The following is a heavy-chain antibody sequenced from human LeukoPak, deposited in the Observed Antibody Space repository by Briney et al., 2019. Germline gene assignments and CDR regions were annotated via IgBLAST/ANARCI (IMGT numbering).Heavy chain of an antibody. D-gene: IGHD6-19*01. CDR1: GFTFSSYE. V-gene: IGHV3-23*01. Sequence: GGSLRLSCAASGFTFSSYEMNWVRQAPGKGLEWVSGIRGSGGSTEYADSVKGRFTISRNNTKNTLFLQMNSLTVEDTAVYYCTRAGRLGYSSAWVASPRIYHYKDAWGKGTTVIVSS. J-gene: IGHJ6*04. CDR2: IRGSGGST. CDR3: TRAGRLGYSSAWVASPRIYHYKDA.